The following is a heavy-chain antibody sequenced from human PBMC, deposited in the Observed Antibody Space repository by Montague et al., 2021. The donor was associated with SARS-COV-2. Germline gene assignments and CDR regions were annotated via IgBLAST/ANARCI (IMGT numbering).Heavy chain of an antibody. Sequence: SETLSLTCTATGGPISGSSDYWGWIRQSPGKGLDWIASVDYSGNTYYSPSLKSRLTISVDTSKNQFSLKLNSVTAADTALYYCARREYSYGWGDWGQGTLVTVSS. CDR1: GGPISGSSDY. D-gene: IGHD5-18*01. J-gene: IGHJ4*02. V-gene: IGHV4-39*01. CDR3: ARREYSYGWGD. CDR2: VDYSGNT.